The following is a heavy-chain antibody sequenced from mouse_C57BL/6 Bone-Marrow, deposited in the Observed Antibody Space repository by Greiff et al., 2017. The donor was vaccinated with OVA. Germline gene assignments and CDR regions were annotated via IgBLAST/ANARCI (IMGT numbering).Heavy chain of an antibody. D-gene: IGHD2-13*01. Sequence: EVKLMESGGGLVQPGGSLKLSCAASGFTFSDYYMYWVRQTPEKRLEWVAYISNGGGSPYYPDTVKGRFTISRDNAKNTLYLQMSRLKSEDTAMYYCARHDSPYSMDYWGQGTSVTVSS. J-gene: IGHJ4*01. CDR1: GFTFSDYY. CDR2: ISNGGGSP. CDR3: ARHDSPYSMDY. V-gene: IGHV5-12*01.